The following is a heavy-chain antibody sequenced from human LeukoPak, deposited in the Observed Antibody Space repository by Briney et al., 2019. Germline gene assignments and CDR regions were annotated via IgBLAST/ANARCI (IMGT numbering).Heavy chain of an antibody. Sequence: SETLSLTCAVSGVSFDDYYWSWVRQTRRKGLEWIGEINHSGYTNDGPSLKSRVTLSIDTSRKQFSLNLRSVTVADAGIYYCTRMTTGHDYWGQGTLVTVSS. CDR1: GVSFDDYY. CDR2: INHSGYT. CDR3: TRMTTGHDY. J-gene: IGHJ4*02. V-gene: IGHV4-34*01. D-gene: IGHD4-17*01.